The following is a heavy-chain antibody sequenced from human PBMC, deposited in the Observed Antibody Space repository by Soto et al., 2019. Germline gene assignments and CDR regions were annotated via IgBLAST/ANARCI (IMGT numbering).Heavy chain of an antibody. CDR2: INSDGSST. Sequence: EVQLVESGGGLVQPGGSLRPSCVVSGFTFSSSWMHWVRQAPGKGPVWVSRINSDGSSTKYADSVKGRFTISRDNAKNTLYLQMNSLRAEETAVYYCAQVLLGGYFDYWGHGTLVTVSS. J-gene: IGHJ4*01. CDR1: GFTFSSSW. CDR3: AQVLLGGYFDY. D-gene: IGHD1-1*01. V-gene: IGHV3-74*01.